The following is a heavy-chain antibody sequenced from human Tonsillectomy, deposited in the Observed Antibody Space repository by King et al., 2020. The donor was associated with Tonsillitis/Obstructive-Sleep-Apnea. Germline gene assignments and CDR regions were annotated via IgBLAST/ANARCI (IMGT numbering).Heavy chain of an antibody. CDR1: GFTFSSYE. D-gene: IGHD3-9*01. CDR2: ISSSGSII. J-gene: IGHJ6*02. CDR3: ARATPPIEAIFSYYYGMDV. V-gene: IGHV3-48*03. Sequence: VQLVESGGGLVQPGGSLRLSCAASGFTFSSYEMNWVRQAPGKGLEWVSYISSSGSIIYYADSVKGRFTISRDNAKNSLYLQMNSLRAEDTAVYYCARATPPIEAIFSYYYGMDVWGQGTTVTVSS.